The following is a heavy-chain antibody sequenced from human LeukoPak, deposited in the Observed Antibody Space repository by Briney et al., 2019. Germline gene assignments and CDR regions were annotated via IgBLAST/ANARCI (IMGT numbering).Heavy chain of an antibody. J-gene: IGHJ4*02. CDR3: ARGWNYFDY. V-gene: IGHV5-51*01. Sequence: HGESLKISCKGSGYSFSTFWIGWVRQMSGRGLEWMGIIYPGDSETRYSPSSQGQVTISADKSISTAYLQWSSLKASDTAIYYCARGWNYFDYWGQGALVTVSS. CDR1: GYSFSTFW. CDR2: IYPGDSET. D-gene: IGHD1-1*01.